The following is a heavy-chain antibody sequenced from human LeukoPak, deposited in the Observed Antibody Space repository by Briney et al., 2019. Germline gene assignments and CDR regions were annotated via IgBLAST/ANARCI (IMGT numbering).Heavy chain of an antibody. J-gene: IGHJ4*02. CDR1: GGTFSSYA. CDR3: ARGVRRYFDWLLDY. Sequence: ASVKVSCKASGGTFSSYAISWVRQAPGQGLEWMGGITPIFGTANYAQKFQGRVTITADESTSTAYMELSSLRPEDTAVYYCARGVRRYFDWLLDYWGQGTLVTVSS. D-gene: IGHD3-9*01. CDR2: ITPIFGTA. V-gene: IGHV1-69*13.